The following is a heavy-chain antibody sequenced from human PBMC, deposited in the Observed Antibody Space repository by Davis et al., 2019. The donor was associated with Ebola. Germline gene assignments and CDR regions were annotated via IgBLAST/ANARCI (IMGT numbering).Heavy chain of an antibody. CDR2: ISGSGGST. Sequence: GESLKISCAASGFTFSSYAMSWVRQAPGKGLEWVSAISGSGGSTYYADSVKGRFTISRDNSKNTLYLQMNSLRAEDTAVYYCARDRTIFEVVNGMDVWGQGIRVTVSS. J-gene: IGHJ6*02. V-gene: IGHV3-23*01. D-gene: IGHD3-3*01. CDR1: GFTFSSYA. CDR3: ARDRTIFEVVNGMDV.